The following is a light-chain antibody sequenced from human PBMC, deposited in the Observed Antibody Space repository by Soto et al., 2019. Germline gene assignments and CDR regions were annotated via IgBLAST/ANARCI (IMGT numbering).Light chain of an antibody. Sequence: QSVLTQPPSASGTPGRGVTISCSGSTSNIGSNYVYWYQQLPGTAPKLLIYRNNQRPSGVPDRFSGSKSGTSASLAISGLRSDDEADYFCATWDDSMNGFYVFGHGTKVTVL. J-gene: IGLJ1*01. CDR3: ATWDDSMNGFYV. CDR1: TSNIGSNY. V-gene: IGLV1-47*01. CDR2: RNN.